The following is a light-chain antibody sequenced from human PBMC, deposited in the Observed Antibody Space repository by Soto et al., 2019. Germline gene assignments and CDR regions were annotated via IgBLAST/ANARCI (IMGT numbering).Light chain of an antibody. CDR2: NVS. CDR3: VQGTHWSCT. CDR1: QSLVYSDGDTY. V-gene: IGKV2-30*01. Sequence: DVVMTQFPLSLPVTLGQPASISCRSGQSLVYSDGDTYLNWFQQRPGQSPRRLIYNVSNRDSGVPDRFSGSGSATDFALEISRVEAEDVGIYYCVQGTHWSCTFGQGTKLEIK. J-gene: IGKJ2*02.